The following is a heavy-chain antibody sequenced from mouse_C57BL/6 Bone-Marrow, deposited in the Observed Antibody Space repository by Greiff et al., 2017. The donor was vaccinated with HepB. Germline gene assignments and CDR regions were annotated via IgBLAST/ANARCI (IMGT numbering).Heavy chain of an antibody. J-gene: IGHJ3*01. V-gene: IGHV1-50*01. CDR3: ARGLLRLAWFDC. CDR1: GYTFTSYW. D-gene: IGHD2-3*01. Sequence: QVQLQQPGAELVKPGASVKLSCKASGYTFTSYWMQWVKQRPGQGLEWIGEIDPSDSYTNYNQKFKGKSTLTVDKSSSTAYMQLSSLTSEDSAVYDCARGLLRLAWFDCWGRGTVVTVSA. CDR2: IDPSDSYT.